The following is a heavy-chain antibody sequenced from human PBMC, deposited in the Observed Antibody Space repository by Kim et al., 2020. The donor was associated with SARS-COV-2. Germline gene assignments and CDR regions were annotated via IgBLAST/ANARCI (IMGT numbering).Heavy chain of an antibody. Sequence: SETLSLTCTVSGGSISSYYWSWIRQPPGKGLEWIGYIYYSGSTNYNPSLKSRVTISVDTSKNQFSLKLSSVTAADTAVYYCARHGRSSGSFDYWGQGTLVTVSS. CDR1: GGSISSYY. D-gene: IGHD6-19*01. CDR2: IYYSGST. J-gene: IGHJ4*02. V-gene: IGHV4-59*08. CDR3: ARHGRSSGSFDY.